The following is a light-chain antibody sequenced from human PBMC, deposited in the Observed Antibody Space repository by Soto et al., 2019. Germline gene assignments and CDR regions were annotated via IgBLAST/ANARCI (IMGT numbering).Light chain of an antibody. J-gene: IGLJ2*01. CDR2: DNN. CDR3: ATWDSSLIAGV. CDR1: NSNIGNNY. Sequence: QSVLTQPPSVSAAPGQKVTISCSGSNSNIGNNYVSWYQHLPGTAPKLLIYDNNKRPSGIPDRFSGTKSDTSATLGITGLQTGDEADYYCATWDSSLIAGVFGGGTKLTVL. V-gene: IGLV1-51*01.